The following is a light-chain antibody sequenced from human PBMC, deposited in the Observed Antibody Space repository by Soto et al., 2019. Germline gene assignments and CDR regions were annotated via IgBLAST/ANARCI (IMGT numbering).Light chain of an antibody. CDR1: SNNIGAGYD. Sequence: QFVLTQPPSVSGAPGQRVTISCTGSSNNIGAGYDVHWYQQLPGTAPKLLIYGNSNRPSGVPDRFSGSKSGTSASLAITGLQAEDEADYYCQSYDSSLSVYVFGTGTKLTAL. J-gene: IGLJ1*01. CDR3: QSYDSSLSVYV. CDR2: GNS. V-gene: IGLV1-40*01.